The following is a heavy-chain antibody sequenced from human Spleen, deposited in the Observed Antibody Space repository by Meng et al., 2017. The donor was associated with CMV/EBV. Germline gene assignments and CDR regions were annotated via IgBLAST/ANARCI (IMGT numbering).Heavy chain of an antibody. CDR2: INHSGST. D-gene: IGHD5-24*01. CDR3: ARGRAFEWLPFVGSPDDY. V-gene: IGHV4-34*01. CDR1: GGSFSGYY. Sequence: QVQLQEGGAGLLKPSETLSLTCAVYGGSFSGYYWSWIRQPPGKGLEWIGEINHSGSTNYNPSLKSRVTISVDTSKNQFSLKLSSVTAADTAVYYCARGRAFEWLPFVGSPDDYWGQGTLVTVSS. J-gene: IGHJ4*02.